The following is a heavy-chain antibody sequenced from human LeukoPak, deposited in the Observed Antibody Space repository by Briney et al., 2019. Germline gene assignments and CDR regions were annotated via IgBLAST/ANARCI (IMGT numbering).Heavy chain of an antibody. V-gene: IGHV4-34*01. CDR1: GGSFSGYY. CDR3: ARRLRYFDWLTYNWFDP. CDR2: INHSGST. Sequence: SETLSLTCAVYGGSFSGYYWSWIRQPPGKGLEWIGEINHSGSTNYNPSLKSRVTISVDTSKNQFSLTLSSVTAADTAVYYCARRLRYFDWLTYNWFDPWGQGTLVTVSS. D-gene: IGHD3-9*01. J-gene: IGHJ5*02.